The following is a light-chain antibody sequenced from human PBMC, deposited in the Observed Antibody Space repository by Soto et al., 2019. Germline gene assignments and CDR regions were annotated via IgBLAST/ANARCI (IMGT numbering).Light chain of an antibody. CDR2: DVT. CDR3: QQGGT. V-gene: IGKV3-11*01. J-gene: IGKJ2*01. Sequence: EIVLTQSPATLSLSPGERATLSCRASLTVSASLAWYQQKPGQAPRLLIYDVTSRAAGIPARFSGSGSGTDFTLTIPSLESEDFAVYYCQQGGTFGQGTKVDI. CDR1: LTVSAS.